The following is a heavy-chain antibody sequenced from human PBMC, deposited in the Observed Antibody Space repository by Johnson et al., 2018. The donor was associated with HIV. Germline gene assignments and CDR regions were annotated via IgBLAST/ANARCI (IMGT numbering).Heavy chain of an antibody. J-gene: IGHJ3*02. CDR1: GFTFSSYG. CDR2: IWYDGSNQ. D-gene: IGHD1-26*01. Sequence: QVQLVESGGGVVQPGRSLRLSCAASGFTFSSYGMNWVRQAPGKGLEWVAFIWYDGSNQYYADSVKGRFTISRDNSKNTLYLQMNSLRAEDTAVYYCANLPTRRSYYTLGAFDIWGQGTMVTVSS. V-gene: IGHV3-33*06. CDR3: ANLPTRRSYYTLGAFDI.